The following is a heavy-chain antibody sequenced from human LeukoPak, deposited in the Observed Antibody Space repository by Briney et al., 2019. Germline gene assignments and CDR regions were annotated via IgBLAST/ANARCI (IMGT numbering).Heavy chain of an antibody. J-gene: IGHJ4*02. D-gene: IGHD3-22*01. V-gene: IGHV3-66*01. CDR2: IYSGGST. Sequence: GGSLRLSCAASGFTVSSNYMSWVRQAPGKGLEWVSVIYSGGSTYYADSVKGRFTISRDNSKNTLYLQMNSLRAEDTAVYYCARGDEYDSSGYYYYFDYWGQGTLVTVSS. CDR1: GFTVSSNY. CDR3: ARGDEYDSSGYYYYFDY.